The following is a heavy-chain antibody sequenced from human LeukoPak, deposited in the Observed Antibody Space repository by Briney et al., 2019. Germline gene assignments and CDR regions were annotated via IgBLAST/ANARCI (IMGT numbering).Heavy chain of an antibody. CDR2: INWNGELT. D-gene: IGHD1/OR15-1a*01. J-gene: IGHJ4*02. CDR1: GFTFDDYG. CDR3: AKDIGGITGTAALDY. Sequence: PGGPLRLSCAASGFTFDDYGFSWVRQVPGKGLEWVSGINWNGELTSYADSVKGRFTISRDNAKNSLYLQMNSLRAEDTALYYCAKDIGGITGTAALDYWGQGTLVTVSS. V-gene: IGHV3-20*04.